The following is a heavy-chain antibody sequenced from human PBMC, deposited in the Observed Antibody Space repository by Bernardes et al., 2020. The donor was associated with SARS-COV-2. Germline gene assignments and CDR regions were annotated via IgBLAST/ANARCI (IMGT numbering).Heavy chain of an antibody. CDR3: ATGPAVVVPAAIYY. J-gene: IGHJ4*02. Sequence: ASVKVSCKVSGYTLTELSMHWVRQAPGKGLEWMGGFDPEDGETIYAQKFQGRVTMTEDTSTDTAYMELSSLRSEDTAVYYCATGPAVVVPAAIYYWGQGTLVTVSS. CDR2: FDPEDGET. V-gene: IGHV1-24*01. D-gene: IGHD2-2*01. CDR1: GYTLTELS.